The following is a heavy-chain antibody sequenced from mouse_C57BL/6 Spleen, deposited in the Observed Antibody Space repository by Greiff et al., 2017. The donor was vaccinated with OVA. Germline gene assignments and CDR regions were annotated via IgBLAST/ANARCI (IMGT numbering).Heavy chain of an antibody. D-gene: IGHD2-1*01. V-gene: IGHV5-6*02. J-gene: IGHJ2*01. CDR1: GFTFSSYG. CDR2: ISSGGSYT. CDR3: ARLYGNNYFDY. Sequence: DVKLVESGGDLVKPGGSLKLSCAASGFTFSSYGMSWVRQTPDKRLEWVATISSGGSYTYYPDSVKGRFTISRDNAKNTLYLQMSSLKSEDTAMYYCARLYGNNYFDYWGQGTTLTVSS.